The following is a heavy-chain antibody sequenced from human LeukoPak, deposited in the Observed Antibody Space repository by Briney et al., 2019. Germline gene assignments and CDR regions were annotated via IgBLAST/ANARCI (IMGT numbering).Heavy chain of an antibody. J-gene: IGHJ4*02. CDR2: INPHSGYT. D-gene: IGHD4-17*01. CDR1: GYTFSDYF. CDR3: AKDHITTVTPGDC. Sequence: ASVKVSCKASGYTFSDYFIHWVRQAPGQGLEWVGRINPHSGYTNYAQKFHGRVTMTRDSSVRTAYMEVSSLTSDDTAIYYCAKDHITTVTPGDCWGQGTLLTVSS. V-gene: IGHV1-2*06.